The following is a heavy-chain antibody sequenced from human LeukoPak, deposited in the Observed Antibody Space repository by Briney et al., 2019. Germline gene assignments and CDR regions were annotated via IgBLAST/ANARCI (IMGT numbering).Heavy chain of an antibody. D-gene: IGHD5-12*01. CDR3: ASRGRDKFEGYSGYGTFDY. J-gene: IGHJ4*02. Sequence: ASVKVSCKASGGTFSSYAISWVRQAPGQGLGWRGRIIPIFGIANYAQKFQGRVTITADKSTSTAYMELSSLRSEDTAVYYCASRGRDKFEGYSGYGTFDYWGQGTLVTVSS. V-gene: IGHV1-69*04. CDR2: IIPIFGIA. CDR1: GGTFSSYA.